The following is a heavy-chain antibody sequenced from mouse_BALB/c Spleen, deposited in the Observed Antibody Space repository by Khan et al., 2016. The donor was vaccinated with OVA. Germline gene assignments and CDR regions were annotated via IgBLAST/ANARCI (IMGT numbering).Heavy chain of an antibody. CDR1: GYTFTSYW. CDR2: IYPGSGST. V-gene: IGHV1S22*01. CDR3: TRGEYDGDD. Sequence: LQQPGSELVRPGASVKLSCKASGYTFTSYWMHWVKQRPGQGLEWIGNIYPGSGSTNYDEKFKSKATLTVDTSSSTAYMQLSSLTSEDSAVYDCTRGEYDGDDWGQGTTLTVSS. D-gene: IGHD2-14*01. J-gene: IGHJ2*01.